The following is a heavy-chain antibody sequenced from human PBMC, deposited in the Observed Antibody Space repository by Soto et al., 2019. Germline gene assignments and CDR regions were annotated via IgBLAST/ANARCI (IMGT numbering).Heavy chain of an antibody. CDR2: IADEGSNK. CDR3: AKDHIAAAGTLNYYNGMDV. D-gene: IGHD6-13*01. V-gene: IGHV3-30*18. J-gene: IGHJ6*02. CDR1: GFTFSSYG. Sequence: PGGSLRLSCAASGFTFSSYGMAGVRQAPGKGLEWVAVIADEGSNKYYADSVKGRFTISGDNSKNTLYLQMNSLRAEDTAVYYCAKDHIAAAGTLNYYNGMDVWGQGTTVTVSS.